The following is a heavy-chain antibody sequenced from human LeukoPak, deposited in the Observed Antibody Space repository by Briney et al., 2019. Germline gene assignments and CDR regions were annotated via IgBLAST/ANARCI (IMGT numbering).Heavy chain of an antibody. J-gene: IGHJ4*02. V-gene: IGHV4-34*01. CDR1: GESLNSYY. CDR2: IYESGTT. D-gene: IGHD2-15*01. CDR3: ARGAWATRLGS. Sequence: SETLSLTCAVYGESLNSYYWSWVRRPPGEGLEWIGEIYESGTTEYNPSLKSRVTISMVPSKQQFSLSLSSVTAADTAVYYCARGAWATRLGSWGLGTPVIVSS.